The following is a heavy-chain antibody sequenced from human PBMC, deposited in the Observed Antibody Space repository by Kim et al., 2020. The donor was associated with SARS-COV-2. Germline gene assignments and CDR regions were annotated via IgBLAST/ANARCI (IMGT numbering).Heavy chain of an antibody. Sequence: RFTISRDNAKNSLYLQMNSLRAEDTAVYYCARDRVRYDYVWGSYRYYFDYWGQGTLVTVSS. V-gene: IGHV3-7*04. CDR3: ARDRVRYDYVWGSYRYYFDY. J-gene: IGHJ4*02. D-gene: IGHD3-16*02.